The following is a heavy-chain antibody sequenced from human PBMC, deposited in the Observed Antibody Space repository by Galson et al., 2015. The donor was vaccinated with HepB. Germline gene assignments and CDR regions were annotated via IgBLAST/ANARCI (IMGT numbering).Heavy chain of an antibody. J-gene: IGHJ4*02. V-gene: IGHV3-30*03. Sequence: SLRLSCAASGFTLSDYDTHWVRQAPGKGLEWVAVISYDGSNKFYADSVKGRVTISRDNSKKTVYLQINSLRAEDTAVYYCVRAHPIFELDYWGQGTLVIVSS. CDR3: VRAHPIFELDY. CDR2: ISYDGSNK. D-gene: IGHD2/OR15-2a*01. CDR1: GFTLSDYD.